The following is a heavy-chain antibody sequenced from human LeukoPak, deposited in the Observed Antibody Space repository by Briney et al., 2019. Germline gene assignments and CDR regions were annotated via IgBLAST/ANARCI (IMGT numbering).Heavy chain of an antibody. J-gene: IGHJ5*02. CDR3: ARWTRGGQQLVRSNWFDP. CDR2: IKQDGSEK. D-gene: IGHD6-13*01. V-gene: IGHV3-7*01. Sequence: GGSLRLSCAASGFTFSSYWMSWVRQAPGKGLEWVANIKQDGSEKYYVDSVKGRFTISSDNAKNSLYLQMNSLRAEDTAVYYCARWTRGGQQLVRSNWFDPWGQGTLVTVSS. CDR1: GFTFSSYW.